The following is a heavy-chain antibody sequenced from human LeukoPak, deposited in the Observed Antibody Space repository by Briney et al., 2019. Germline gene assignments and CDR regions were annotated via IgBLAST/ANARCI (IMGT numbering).Heavy chain of an antibody. CDR1: GGTFSRYA. J-gene: IGHJ4*02. CDR3: ARDYDSSGPFDY. V-gene: IGHV1-69*04. D-gene: IGHD3-22*01. Sequence: SVKVSCKASGGTFSRYAISWVRQAPGQGLEWMGRIIPIFGIANYAQKFQGRVTITADKSTSTAYMELSSLRSEDTAVYYCARDYDSSGPFDYWGQGTRVTVSS. CDR2: IIPIFGIA.